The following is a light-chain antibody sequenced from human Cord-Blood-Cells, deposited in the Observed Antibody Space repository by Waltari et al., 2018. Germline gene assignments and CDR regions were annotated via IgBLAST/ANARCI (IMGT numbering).Light chain of an antibody. J-gene: IGLJ1*01. Sequence: QSALTQPRSVSGSPGQSVTISCTGTSSDVGGYNYVSWYQQHPDKAPKLMIYDLSKRPSGVPDRFSGSKSGNTASLTISGLQAEDEADYYCCSYAGSYTYVFGTGTKVTVL. CDR1: SSDVGGYNY. CDR2: DLS. CDR3: CSYAGSYTYV. V-gene: IGLV2-11*02.